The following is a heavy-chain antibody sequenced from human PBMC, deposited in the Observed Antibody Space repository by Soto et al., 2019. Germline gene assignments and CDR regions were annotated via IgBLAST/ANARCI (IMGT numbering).Heavy chain of an antibody. D-gene: IGHD3-16*01. V-gene: IGHV1-69*04. CDR3: ARDRGGITVSSKPLGEWFDP. CDR1: GGTFSSYT. Sequence: SVKVSCKASGGTFSSYTISWVRQAPGQGLEWMGRIIPILGIANYAQKFQGRVTITADKSTSTAYMELSSLRSEDTAVYYCARDRGGITVSSKPLGEWFDPWGQGTLVTVSS. CDR2: IIPILGIA. J-gene: IGHJ5*02.